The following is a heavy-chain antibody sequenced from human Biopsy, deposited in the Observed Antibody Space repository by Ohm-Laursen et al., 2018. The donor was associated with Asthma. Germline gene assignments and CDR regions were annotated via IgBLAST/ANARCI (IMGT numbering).Heavy chain of an antibody. CDR3: ARTYYDFLTGQVKDVFGI. CDR2: VNTGNGDT. CDR1: GYNFISFA. D-gene: IGHD3-9*01. J-gene: IGHJ3*02. Sequence: SSVKVSCKASGYNFISFAIHWVRQAPGQRLEWMGWVNTGNGDTKYSQKFQGRVTITRDTSASTAYMELRSLRSEDTATYYCARTYYDFLTGQVKDVFGIWGQGTMVTVSS. V-gene: IGHV1-3*04.